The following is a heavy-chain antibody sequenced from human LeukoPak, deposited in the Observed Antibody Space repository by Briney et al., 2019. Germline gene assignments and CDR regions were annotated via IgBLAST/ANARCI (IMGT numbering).Heavy chain of an antibody. V-gene: IGHV1-46*01. CDR2: INPRGDAT. CDR3: AREGQQLKHFDY. J-gene: IGHJ4*02. Sequence: ASVNVSCKASGNTFIGYWIHWVRQAPGQGLEWMGAINPRGDATIGAQKFQGRVTTTRDTSTSTVYIELSSLRSEDTAVYYCAREGQQLKHFDYWGQGTLVTVSS. CDR1: GNTFIGYW. D-gene: IGHD1-1*01.